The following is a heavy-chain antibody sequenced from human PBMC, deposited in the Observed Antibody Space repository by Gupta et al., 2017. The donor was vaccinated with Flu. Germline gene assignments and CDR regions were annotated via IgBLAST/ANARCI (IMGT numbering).Heavy chain of an antibody. CDR2: IIPVFGPT. Sequence: QVQLVQSGAAVKKPGSSVTVSCKASGVTFSSYAINWVRQAPGQGLEWMGGIIPVFGPTNYAQKFQGGVTIPADESTSTAYMELSSLRSEDTAVYYCARKGGGHCSGGTCYSFDYWGQGTLVTVSS. V-gene: IGHV1-69*01. J-gene: IGHJ4*02. D-gene: IGHD2-15*01. CDR3: ARKGGGHCSGGTCYSFDY. CDR1: GVTFSSYA.